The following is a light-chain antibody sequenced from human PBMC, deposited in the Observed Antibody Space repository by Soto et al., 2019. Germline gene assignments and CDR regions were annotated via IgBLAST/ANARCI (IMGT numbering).Light chain of an antibody. Sequence: DIRMTQSPSTLSASVGDRVTITCRASQSISTWLAWYQQKPGKAPKLLIYEASSLESGVSSRCSGGGSGTEFTLTISSLQADDFATYYCQQYDSYRTFGPGTKVEI. CDR2: EAS. J-gene: IGKJ1*01. CDR1: QSISTW. V-gene: IGKV1-5*03. CDR3: QQYDSYRT.